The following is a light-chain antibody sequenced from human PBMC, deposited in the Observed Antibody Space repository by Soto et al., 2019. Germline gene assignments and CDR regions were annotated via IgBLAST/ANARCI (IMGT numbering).Light chain of an antibody. CDR1: QSVSSSH. CDR2: GVS. Sequence: EIVLTQSPGTLSLSPGERATLSCRASQSVSSSHLAWYQQKPGQAPRLLISGVSSRATGIPDRFTGSGSGTDFTLTISRLEPEDFAVYYCQQYGSSPRTFGQGTKVDI. V-gene: IGKV3-20*01. CDR3: QQYGSSPRT. J-gene: IGKJ1*01.